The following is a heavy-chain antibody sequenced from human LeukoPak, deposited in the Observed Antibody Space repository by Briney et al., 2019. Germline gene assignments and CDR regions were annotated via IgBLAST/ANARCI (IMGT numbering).Heavy chain of an antibody. Sequence: ASVKVSCKASGYTFTGYYMHWVRQAPGQGLEWMGWINPNSGGTNYAQKFQGRVTMTRDTSISTAYMELSTLRSDDTAVYYCARGYCSSTSCYGGANWFDPWGQGTLVTVSS. D-gene: IGHD2-2*01. CDR3: ARGYCSSTSCYGGANWFDP. V-gene: IGHV1-2*02. J-gene: IGHJ5*02. CDR2: INPNSGGT. CDR1: GYTFTGYY.